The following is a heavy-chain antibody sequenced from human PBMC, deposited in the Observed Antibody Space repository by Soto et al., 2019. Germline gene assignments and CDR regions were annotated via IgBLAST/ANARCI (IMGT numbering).Heavy chain of an antibody. CDR1: GGSFSGYY. D-gene: IGHD6-13*01. V-gene: IGHV4-34*01. CDR3: ARGPRYSRGFDY. Sequence: SETLSLTCAVYGGSFSGYYWSWIRQPPGKGLEWIGEINHSGSTNYNPSLKSRVTISVDTSKNQFSLKLSSVTAADTAVYYCARGPRYSRGFDYWGQGTLVTVSS. J-gene: IGHJ4*02. CDR2: INHSGST.